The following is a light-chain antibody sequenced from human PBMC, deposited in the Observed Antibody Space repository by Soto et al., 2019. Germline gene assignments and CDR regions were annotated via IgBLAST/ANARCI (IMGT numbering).Light chain of an antibody. CDR2: AAS. CDR1: QSISSY. V-gene: IGKV1-39*01. J-gene: IGKJ2*01. Sequence: DIQMTQSPSSLSASVGDRVTITCRASQSISSYLNWYQQKPGKAPKLLIYAASSLQSGVPSRFSGSGSGTXXXXXXSSLQPEDFATYYCQQSYSTPPVTFGQGTKLEIK. CDR3: QQSYSTPPVT.